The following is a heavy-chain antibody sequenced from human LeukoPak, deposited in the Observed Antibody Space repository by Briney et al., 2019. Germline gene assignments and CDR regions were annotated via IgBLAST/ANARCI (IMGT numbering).Heavy chain of an antibody. J-gene: IGHJ5*02. V-gene: IGHV1-18*04. CDR1: GYAFTTYG. Sequence: ASVKVSCKASGYAFTTYGISWVRQAPGQGLEWMGWISAYNGNTKYAQKLQGRVTMTTDTPTSTAYMDLRSLRSDDTAVYCCARDRGAVAGTENWFDPWGQGALVTVSS. D-gene: IGHD6-19*01. CDR2: ISAYNGNT. CDR3: ARDRGAVAGTENWFDP.